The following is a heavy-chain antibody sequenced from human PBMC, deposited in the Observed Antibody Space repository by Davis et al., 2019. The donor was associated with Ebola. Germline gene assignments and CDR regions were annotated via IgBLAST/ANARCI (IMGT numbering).Heavy chain of an antibody. CDR3: ARRDLLIQYGMDV. Sequence: MPSETLSLTCAVYGGSFSGYYWSWIRQPPGKGLEWIGEINHSGSTNYNPSLKSRVTISVDTSKNQFSLKLSSVTAADTAVYYCARRDLLIQYGMDVWGQETTVTVSS. CDR2: INHSGST. CDR1: GGSFSGYY. D-gene: IGHD2-21*01. J-gene: IGHJ6*02. V-gene: IGHV4-34*01.